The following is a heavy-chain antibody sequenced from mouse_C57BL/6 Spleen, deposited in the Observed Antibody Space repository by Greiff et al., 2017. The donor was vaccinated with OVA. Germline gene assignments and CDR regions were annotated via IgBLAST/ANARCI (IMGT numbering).Heavy chain of an antibody. CDR2: IDPEDGET. CDR3: ALYYYGSSSAMDY. CDR1: GFNIKDYY. J-gene: IGHJ4*01. Sequence: EVQLQQSGAELVKPGASVKLSCTASGFNIKDYYMHWVKQRTEQGLEWIGRIDPEDGETKYAPKFQGKATITADTSSNTAYLPLSILTSEYTAVYYCALYYYGSSSAMDYWGQGTSVTVSS. D-gene: IGHD1-1*01. V-gene: IGHV14-2*01.